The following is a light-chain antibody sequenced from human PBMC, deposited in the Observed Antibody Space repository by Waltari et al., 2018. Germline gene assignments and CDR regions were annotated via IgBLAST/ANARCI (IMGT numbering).Light chain of an antibody. CDR3: SSQSSNDVVL. J-gene: IGLJ2*01. V-gene: IGLV2-14*01. CDR2: DVS. Sequence: QSALTQPASVSGSPGQSVTILCAGTSNDVGGYNSVSWYQEHPGQAPRVIIYDVSDRPSGVSDRFSGSKSGNTAPLTISGLQAEDEADYYCSSQSSNDVVLFGGGTKLTVL. CDR1: SNDVGGYNS.